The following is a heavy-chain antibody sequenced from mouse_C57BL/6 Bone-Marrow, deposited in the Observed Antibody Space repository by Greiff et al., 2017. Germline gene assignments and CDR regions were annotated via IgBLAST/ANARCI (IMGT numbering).Heavy chain of an antibody. D-gene: IGHD6-2*01. Sequence: EVQRVESGGGLVKPGGSLKLSCAASGFTFSSYAMSWVRQTPEKRLEWVATISDGGSYTYYPDNVKGRFTISRDNAKNNLYLQMSHLKSENTAMYYCASLFKKGYWSQGTTLTVSS. V-gene: IGHV5-4*01. CDR2: ISDGGSYT. J-gene: IGHJ2*01. CDR1: GFTFSSYA. CDR3: ASLFKKGY.